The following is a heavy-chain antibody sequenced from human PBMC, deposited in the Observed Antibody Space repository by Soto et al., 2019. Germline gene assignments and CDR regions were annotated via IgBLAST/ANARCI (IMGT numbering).Heavy chain of an antibody. CDR1: GFTFSGYS. J-gene: IGHJ4*02. V-gene: IGHV3-48*01. CDR2: INSGSSAI. Sequence: PLGVLRLSCAASGFTFSGYSMSWVRQAPGKGLEWISYINSGSSAIQYADSVKGRFSISRDNGKNSLYLQMSSLRVEDTAVYYCARVVSGSGAWLDYWGPGALVTVSS. D-gene: IGHD3-10*01. CDR3: ARVVSGSGAWLDY.